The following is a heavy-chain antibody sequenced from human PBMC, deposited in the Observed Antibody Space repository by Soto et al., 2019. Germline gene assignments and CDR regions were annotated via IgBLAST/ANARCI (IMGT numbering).Heavy chain of an antibody. CDR3: VREMDSGYAHDFDY. Sequence: ASVKVSCKTSGYTFSSHGISWVRQAPGQGLEWMGWINPSSGNTHFAPKVQGRVSLTTDTSTSTAYMELRSLTSDDTAMYYCVREMDSGYAHDFDYWGQGTLVTVSS. V-gene: IGHV1-18*04. CDR1: GYTFSSHG. CDR2: INPSSGNT. D-gene: IGHD5-12*01. J-gene: IGHJ4*02.